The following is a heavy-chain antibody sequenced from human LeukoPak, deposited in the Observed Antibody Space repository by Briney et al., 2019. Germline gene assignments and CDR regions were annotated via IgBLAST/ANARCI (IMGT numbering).Heavy chain of an antibody. CDR2: INPNSGGT. D-gene: IGHD6-13*01. CDR1: GYTFTAYY. J-gene: IGHJ6*03. Sequence: ASVKVSCKASGYTFTAYYIHWVRQAPGQGLEWVGRINPNSGGTNYAQKFQGRVTMTRDTSISTAYMELSRLRSDDTAVYYCARLIGGKQQLGYYYMDVWGKGTTVTVSS. V-gene: IGHV1-2*06. CDR3: ARLIGGKQQLGYYYMDV.